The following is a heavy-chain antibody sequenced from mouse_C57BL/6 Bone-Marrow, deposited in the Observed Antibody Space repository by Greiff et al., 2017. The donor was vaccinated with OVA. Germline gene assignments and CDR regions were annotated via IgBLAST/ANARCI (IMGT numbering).Heavy chain of an antibody. Sequence: EVKLMESGGGLVKPGGSLKLSCAASGFTFSSYTMSWVRQTPEKRLEWVATISGGGGNTYYPDSVKGRFTISRDNAKNTLYLQMSSLRSEDTALYYCARPYYGYALAMDYWGQGTSVTVSS. D-gene: IGHD2-9*01. V-gene: IGHV5-9*01. J-gene: IGHJ4*01. CDR3: ARPYYGYALAMDY. CDR2: ISGGGGNT. CDR1: GFTFSSYT.